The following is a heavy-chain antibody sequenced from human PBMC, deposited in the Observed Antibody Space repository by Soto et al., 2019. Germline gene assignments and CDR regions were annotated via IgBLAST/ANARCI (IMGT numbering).Heavy chain of an antibody. CDR3: AKNYYDSSGSARRESYFDY. Sequence: SETLSLTCTVSGGSVSSGSYYWSWIRQPPGMGLEWIGYIFYSGTTNYNPSLKSRVTMSLYTSKNQFSLQLSSVTAEDTAVYYCAKNYYDSSGSARRESYFDYWGQGTLVTVSS. D-gene: IGHD3-22*01. CDR2: IFYSGTT. J-gene: IGHJ4*02. V-gene: IGHV4-61*01. CDR1: GGSVSSGSYY.